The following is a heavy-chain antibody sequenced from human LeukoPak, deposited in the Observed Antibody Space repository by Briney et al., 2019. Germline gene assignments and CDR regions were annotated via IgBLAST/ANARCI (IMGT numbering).Heavy chain of an antibody. CDR2: IYPGDSDT. Sequence: GESLKISCKASGYSFSTYWIGWVRRVPGKGLEWMGIIYPGDSDTRYSPSFQGQVTISADNSITTAYLQWSSLKASDTAMYYCVRPRGSLYSIDSWGQGTLVAVSS. J-gene: IGHJ4*02. CDR3: VRPRGSLYSIDS. CDR1: GYSFSTYW. V-gene: IGHV5-51*01. D-gene: IGHD1-1*01.